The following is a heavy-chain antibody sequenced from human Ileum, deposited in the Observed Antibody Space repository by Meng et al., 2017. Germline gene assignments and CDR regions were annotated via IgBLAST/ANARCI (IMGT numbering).Heavy chain of an antibody. V-gene: IGHV6-1*01. Sequence: QVQLQQSGPGLVKPSQTLSPPCAVSGGSVSSNIAAWNWTRQSPLRGLEWLGRTYYRSKWYSEYAVSVKSRISITPDTSKNQFSLQMNSVTPEDTAVYYCASGSGSLDYWGPGTLVTVSS. CDR1: GGSVSSNIAA. J-gene: IGHJ4*02. CDR2: TYYRSKWYS. D-gene: IGHD3-3*01. CDR3: ASGSGSLDY.